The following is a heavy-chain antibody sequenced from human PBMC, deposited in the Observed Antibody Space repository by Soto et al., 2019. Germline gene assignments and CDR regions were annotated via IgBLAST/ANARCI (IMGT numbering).Heavy chain of an antibody. CDR1: GYTLTSYG. Sequence: VASVKVSCKASGYTLTSYGISWVRQAPGQGLEWMGWISAYNGNTNYAQKLQGRVTMTTDTSTSTAYMELRSLRSDDTAVYYCARGSDSSSWYGWYYYGMDVWGQGTTVTVSS. CDR3: ARGSDSSSWYGWYYYGMDV. D-gene: IGHD6-13*01. J-gene: IGHJ6*02. V-gene: IGHV1-18*04. CDR2: ISAYNGNT.